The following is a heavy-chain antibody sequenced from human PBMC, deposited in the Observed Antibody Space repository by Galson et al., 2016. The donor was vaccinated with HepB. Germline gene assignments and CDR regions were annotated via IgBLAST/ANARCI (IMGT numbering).Heavy chain of an antibody. J-gene: IGHJ4*02. V-gene: IGHV1-3*01. CDR2: ISAGNGNT. Sequence: SVKVSCKASGYTFTGYYMHWVRQAPGQRLEWMGWISAGNGNTKYSQKFQGRVTITRDTSGSSAYMELSSLRSEDTAVYYCARARGSGCSDYWGQGTLVTVSS. CDR3: ARARGSGCSDY. D-gene: IGHD6-19*01. CDR1: GYTFTGYY.